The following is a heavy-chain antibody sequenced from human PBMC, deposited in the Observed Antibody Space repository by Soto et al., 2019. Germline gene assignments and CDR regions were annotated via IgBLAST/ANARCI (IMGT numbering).Heavy chain of an antibody. CDR2: IYWNDDK. J-gene: IGHJ4*02. V-gene: IGHV2-5*01. CDR1: LFSLSTRGVG. D-gene: IGHD3-10*01. CDR3: AHREPLYYYGSGSYYDS. Sequence: SGPTLVNPTHTLTLTCSCSLFSLSTRGVGGGWIRQPPGKALEWLALIYWNDDKRYSPSLKSRLTLNKHTSKTQVVLTIPNMDPVDTATYSCAHREPLYYYGSGSYYDSWGQGTLVTVSS.